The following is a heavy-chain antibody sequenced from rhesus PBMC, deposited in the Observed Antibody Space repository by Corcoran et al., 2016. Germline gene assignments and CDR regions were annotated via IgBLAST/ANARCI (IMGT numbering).Heavy chain of an antibody. D-gene: IGHD5-24*01. Sequence: QVQLQQWGEGLVKPSETLSLTCAVYGGSISGYYYWSWIHQPPGKGLEWIGYIYGKSPSTNYNPSLKNRVTISKDTSKNQFSLKLSSVTAADTAVYYCAREAEIQWVQLFYFDYWGQGVLVTVSS. CDR2: IYGKSPST. CDR3: AREAEIQWVQLFYFDY. V-gene: IGHV4-73*01. J-gene: IGHJ4*01. CDR1: GGSISGYYY.